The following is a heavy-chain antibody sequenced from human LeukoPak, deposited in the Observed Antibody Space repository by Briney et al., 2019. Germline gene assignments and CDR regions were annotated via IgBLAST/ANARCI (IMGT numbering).Heavy chain of an antibody. CDR2: ISANGGET. J-gene: IGHJ4*02. D-gene: IGHD3-3*01. Sequence: GGSLRLSCAASGFTFSIYAMNWVRQAPGKGLEWVSSISANGGETHYADSVKGRFTISRDNSKDTLYLQINNPRVEDTAVYYCAKRYYDFPLDYWGQGTLVTVSS. V-gene: IGHV3-23*01. CDR3: AKRYYDFPLDY. CDR1: GFTFSIYA.